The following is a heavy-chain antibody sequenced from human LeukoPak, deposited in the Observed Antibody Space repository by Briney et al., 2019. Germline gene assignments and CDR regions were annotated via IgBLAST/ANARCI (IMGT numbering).Heavy chain of an antibody. D-gene: IGHD2-8*01. J-gene: IGHJ4*02. CDR2: ISSSGSTI. V-gene: IGHV3-48*03. Sequence: PGGSLRLSCAASGFTFSSYEMNWVRQAPGKGLEWVSYISSSGSTIYYADSVKGRFTISRDNAKNSLYLQMNSLRAEDTAVYYCARDRFTRPYDTNGYGYCGNWGQGTLVTVSS. CDR3: ARDRFTRPYDTNGYGYCGN. CDR1: GFTFSSYE.